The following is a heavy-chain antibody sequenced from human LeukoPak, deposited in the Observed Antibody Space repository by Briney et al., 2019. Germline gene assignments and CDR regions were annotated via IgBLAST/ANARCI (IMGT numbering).Heavy chain of an antibody. D-gene: IGHD6-19*01. CDR2: ITPIFGTA. Sequence: ASVKVSCKASGGTFSSYAISWVRQAPGQGLEWMGRITPIFGTANYAQKFQGRVTITTDESTSTAYMELSSLRSEDTAVYYCARESTGYSSCWLYWGQGTLVTVSS. CDR1: GGTFSSYA. J-gene: IGHJ4*02. CDR3: ARESTGYSSCWLY. V-gene: IGHV1-69*05.